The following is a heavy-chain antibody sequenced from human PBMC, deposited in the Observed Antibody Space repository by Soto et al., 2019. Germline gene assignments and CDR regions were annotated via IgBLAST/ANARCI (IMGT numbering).Heavy chain of an antibody. J-gene: IGHJ4*02. CDR2: ISGSGGST. D-gene: IGHD3-10*01. CDR3: AKEGPLIRGRDYFDY. Sequence: GGSLRLSCAVSGFTFSSYAMSWVRQALGKGLEWVSAISGSGGSTYYAGSVKGRFTISRDNSKNTLYLQMNSLRAEDTAVYYCAKEGPLIRGRDYFDYWGQGTLVTVSS. CDR1: GFTFSSYA. V-gene: IGHV3-23*01.